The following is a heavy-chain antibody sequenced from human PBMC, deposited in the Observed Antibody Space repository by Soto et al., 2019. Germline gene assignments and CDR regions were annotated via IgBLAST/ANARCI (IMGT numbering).Heavy chain of an antibody. J-gene: IGHJ6*02. V-gene: IGHV1-69*13. Sequence: GASVKVSCKASGGTFSSYAISWVRQAPGQGLEWMGGIIPIFGTANYAQKFQGRVTITADESTSTAYMELSSLRSEDTAVYYCARGQTRDPTTKGTIFGVVPANYYYYGMDVWGQGTTVTVSS. CDR2: IIPIFGTA. D-gene: IGHD3-3*01. CDR1: GGTFSSYA. CDR3: ARGQTRDPTTKGTIFGVVPANYYYYGMDV.